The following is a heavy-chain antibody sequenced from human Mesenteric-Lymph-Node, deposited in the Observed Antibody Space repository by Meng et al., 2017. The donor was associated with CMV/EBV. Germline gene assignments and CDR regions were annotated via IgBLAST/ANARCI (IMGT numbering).Heavy chain of an antibody. Sequence: GESLKISCAASGFTFSSYWMSWVRRAPGKGLEWVANINQDGSEKNYVDSVKGRFTISRDNAKNSLYLQMNSLRAEDTAVYYCARGLGQWYTDSWYPAHYWGQGTLVTVSS. CDR3: ARGLGQWYTDSWYPAHY. CDR2: INQDGSEK. CDR1: GFTFSSYW. J-gene: IGHJ4*02. D-gene: IGHD6-13*01. V-gene: IGHV3-7*01.